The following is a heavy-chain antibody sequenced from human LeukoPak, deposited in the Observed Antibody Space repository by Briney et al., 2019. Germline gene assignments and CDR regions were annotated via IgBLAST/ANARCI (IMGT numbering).Heavy chain of an antibody. D-gene: IGHD3-10*01. V-gene: IGHV3-11*04. CDR1: GFTFSDYY. CDR3: ASLPLLPVRGVTSNYYGMDV. J-gene: IGHJ6*02. Sequence: PGGSLRLSCAASGFTFSDYYMSWIRQAPGKGLEWVSYISSSGSTIYYADSVKGRFTISRDNSKNQLYLQMNSLRAEDTAVYYCASLPLLPVRGVTSNYYGMDVWGQGTTVTVSS. CDR2: ISSSGSTI.